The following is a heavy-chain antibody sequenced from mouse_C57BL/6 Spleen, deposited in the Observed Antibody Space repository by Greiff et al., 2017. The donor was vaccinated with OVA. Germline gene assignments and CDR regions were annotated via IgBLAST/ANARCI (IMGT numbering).Heavy chain of an antibody. CDR3: ARGGTVVARYFDV. CDR1: GYTFTSYW. Sequence: QVHVKQPGAELVKPGASVKLSCKASGYTFTSYWMHWVKQRPGQGLEWIGMIHPNSGSTNYNEKFKSKATLTVDKSSSTAYMQLSSLTSEDSAVYYCARGGTVVARYFDVWGTGTTVTVSS. CDR2: IHPNSGST. J-gene: IGHJ1*03. V-gene: IGHV1-64*01. D-gene: IGHD1-1*01.